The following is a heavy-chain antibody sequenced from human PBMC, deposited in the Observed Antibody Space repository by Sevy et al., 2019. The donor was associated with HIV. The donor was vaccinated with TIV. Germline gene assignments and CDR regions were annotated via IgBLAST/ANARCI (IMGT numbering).Heavy chain of an antibody. CDR2: ISGNGGTT. CDR3: AKELFGAAAAFYWYFDL. Sequence: QLGGSLRLSCAASGFPFDSYAMSWVRQAPGKGLEWVSGISGNGGTTYYADSVKGRFTISRDKSKNTLYLQMNSLRVEDKAVYYCAKELFGAAAAFYWYFDLWGRGTLVTVSS. CDR1: GFPFDSYA. J-gene: IGHJ2*01. V-gene: IGHV3-23*01. D-gene: IGHD6-13*01.